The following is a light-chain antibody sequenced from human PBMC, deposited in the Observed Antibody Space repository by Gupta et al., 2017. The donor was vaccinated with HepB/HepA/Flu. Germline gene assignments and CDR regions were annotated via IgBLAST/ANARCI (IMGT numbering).Light chain of an antibody. CDR3: SAWDDSLNAYV. CDR2: SND. J-gene: IGLJ1*01. CDR1: SSNHGSNT. V-gene: IGLV1-44*01. Sequence: QSVPTPPPSASGTTGQRVTISCSGSSSNHGSNTAHWYQHHPGTAPKLLIYSNDARPSGVPDRFSGSKSGTSASLAISGLQAEDEADYYCSAWDDSLNAYVFGTGTKLTVL.